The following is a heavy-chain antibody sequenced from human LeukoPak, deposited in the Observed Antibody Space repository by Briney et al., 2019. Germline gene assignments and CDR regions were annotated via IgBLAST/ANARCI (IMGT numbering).Heavy chain of an antibody. V-gene: IGHV3-7*01. J-gene: IGHJ4*02. CDR1: GFTFSSYW. Sequence: QTGGSLRLSCAASGFTFSSYWMSWVRQAPGKGLEWVANIKQDESEKYYVDSVKGRFTISRDNAKNSLYLQMNSLRAEDTAIYYCARDWITYSTRWYASAFDYWGQGTLVTVSS. D-gene: IGHD6-13*01. CDR3: ARDWITYSTRWYASAFDY. CDR2: IKQDESEK.